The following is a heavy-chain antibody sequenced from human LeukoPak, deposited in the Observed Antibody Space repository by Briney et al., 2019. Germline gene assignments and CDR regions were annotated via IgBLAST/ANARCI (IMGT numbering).Heavy chain of an antibody. Sequence: GGSLRLSCAASGFTFSSYGMHWVRQAPGKGLEWVAVISYDGSNKYYADSVKGRFTISRDNSKNTLYLQMNSLRAEDTAVYYCAKNPPAIFGVALPGDYYYYGMDVWGQGTTVTVSS. CDR2: ISYDGSNK. J-gene: IGHJ6*02. D-gene: IGHD3-3*01. CDR1: GFTFSSYG. V-gene: IGHV3-30*18. CDR3: AKNPPAIFGVALPGDYYYYGMDV.